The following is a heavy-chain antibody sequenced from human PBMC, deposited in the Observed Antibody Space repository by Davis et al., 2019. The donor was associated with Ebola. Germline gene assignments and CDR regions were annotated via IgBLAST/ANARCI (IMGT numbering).Heavy chain of an antibody. J-gene: IGHJ5*02. CDR2: VHHTGIT. Sequence: PSETLSLTCTVSGVSISSGDYYWSWIRQSPGTGLEWLGYVHHTGITYYNPSLKSRLSISVDTSNNHFSLSLTSVTAAHTAVYFCARDSFYTDNSGYAVAYNWFDPWGQGTQVTVSS. D-gene: IGHD3-22*01. CDR3: ARDSFYTDNSGYAVAYNWFDP. CDR1: GVSISSGDYY. V-gene: IGHV4-30-4*01.